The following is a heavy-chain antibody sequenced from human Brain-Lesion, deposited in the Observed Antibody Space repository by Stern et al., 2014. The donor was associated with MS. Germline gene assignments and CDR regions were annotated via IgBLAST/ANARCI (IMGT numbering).Heavy chain of an antibody. Sequence: QAQLVQSGAEVKKPGASVKVSCKVSGYTLTELSMHCVRQAPRKGLEWMGGFDPEDGETIYAQKFQGRVTMTEDTSTDTAYMELSSLRSEDTAVYYCATLSPGAGGNYYRHFDYWGQGTLVTVSS. J-gene: IGHJ4*02. D-gene: IGHD1-26*01. CDR3: ATLSPGAGGNYYRHFDY. CDR1: GYTLTELS. V-gene: IGHV1-24*01. CDR2: FDPEDGET.